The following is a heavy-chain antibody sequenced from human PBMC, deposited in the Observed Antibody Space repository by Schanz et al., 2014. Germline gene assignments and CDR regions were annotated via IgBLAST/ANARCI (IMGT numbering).Heavy chain of an antibody. Sequence: QVQLVQSAPEVKKPGASVKVSCKASGYSFTTYGLNWVRQAPGQGLEWMGWISAYNGHTNYAEKVHGRVTMTTDTSTSTAYMELRSLISDDTAVYYCARDVPINDYWGQGTPVTVSS. CDR2: ISAYNGHT. J-gene: IGHJ4*02. CDR3: ARDVPINDY. CDR1: GYSFTTYG. D-gene: IGHD2-2*01. V-gene: IGHV1-18*01.